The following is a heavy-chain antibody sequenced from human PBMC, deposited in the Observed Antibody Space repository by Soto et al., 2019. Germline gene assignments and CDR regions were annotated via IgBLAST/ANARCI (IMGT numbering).Heavy chain of an antibody. CDR1: GFSLNTRDVG. J-gene: IGHJ4*02. Sequence: QITLNESGPALVKPTQTLTLTCTFSGFSLNTRDVGVGWIRQPPGKALEWLGVVYWDDDKTYSPSLKSRLTITKDTPKNQVVLSITKMAPVDTATYYCAHCRGGVASFWGQGTLVTVSS. CDR2: VYWDDDK. D-gene: IGHD3-16*01. CDR3: AHCRGGVASF. V-gene: IGHV2-5*02.